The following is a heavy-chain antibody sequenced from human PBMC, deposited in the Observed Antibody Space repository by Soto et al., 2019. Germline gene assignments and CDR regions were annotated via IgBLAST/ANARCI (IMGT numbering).Heavy chain of an antibody. Sequence: ASVKVSCKASGYTFTSYGIIWVRQSPGQGLEWMGWISAYNGNTNYAQRLQGRVTMTTDTSTSTAYMELRSLRSDDTAVYYCARVWGSSGPVGRYFDYWGQGTLVTVSS. J-gene: IGHJ4*02. CDR2: ISAYNGNT. D-gene: IGHD6-19*01. V-gene: IGHV1-18*01. CDR3: ARVWGSSGPVGRYFDY. CDR1: GYTFTSYG.